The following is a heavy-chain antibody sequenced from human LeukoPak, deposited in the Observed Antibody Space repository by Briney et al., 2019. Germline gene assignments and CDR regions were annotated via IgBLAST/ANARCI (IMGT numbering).Heavy chain of an antibody. Sequence: PGGSLRLSCAASGFTFSSYGMHWVRQAPGKGLEWVAVIWYDGSNKYYADSVKGRFTISRDNSKNTLYLQMNSLRAEDTAVYYCARISRYYDFWSGYRDAFDIWGQGTMVTVSS. V-gene: IGHV3-33*01. CDR3: ARISRYYDFWSGYRDAFDI. CDR2: IWYDGSNK. J-gene: IGHJ3*02. D-gene: IGHD3-3*01. CDR1: GFTFSSYG.